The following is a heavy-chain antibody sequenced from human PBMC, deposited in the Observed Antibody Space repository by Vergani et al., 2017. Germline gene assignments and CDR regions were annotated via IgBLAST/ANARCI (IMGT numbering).Heavy chain of an antibody. V-gene: IGHV5-51*01. CDR3: ARLYGRDSSGSKYFGY. J-gene: IGHJ4*02. Sequence: EVQLVQSGAEVKKPGVSLKISCQISGYSFTNYWIGWVRQMPGKGLEWMGIIHPADSDTRYSPSFQVQVTISVDKSSSTAYLQRSSLRASDSAMYYCARLYGRDSSGSKYFGYWGQGNLVTVSS. D-gene: IGHD3-22*01. CDR1: GYSFTNYW. CDR2: IHPADSDT.